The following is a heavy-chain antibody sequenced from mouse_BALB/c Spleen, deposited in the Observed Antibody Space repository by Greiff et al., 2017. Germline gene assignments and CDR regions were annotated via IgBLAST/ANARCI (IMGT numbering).Heavy chain of an antibody. CDR2: ISYSGST. D-gene: IGHD1-2*01. CDR1: GYSITSDYA. CDR3: ARITTATPDV. J-gene: IGHJ1*01. Sequence: EVKLLESGPGLVKPSQSLSLTCTVTGYSITSDYAWNWIRQFPGNKLEWMGYISYSGSTSYNPSLKSRISITRDTSKNQFFLQLNSVTTEDTATYYCARITTATPDVWGAGTTVTVSS. V-gene: IGHV3-2*02.